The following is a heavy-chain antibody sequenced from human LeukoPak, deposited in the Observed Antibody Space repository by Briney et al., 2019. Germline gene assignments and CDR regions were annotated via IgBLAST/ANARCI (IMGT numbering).Heavy chain of an antibody. J-gene: IGHJ4*02. CDR2: MNPNSGNT. CDR3: ARGGLNGPYASGSYGLIDL. Sequence: GASVKVSCKASGYTFTGYYMHWVRQAPGQGLEWMGWMNPNSGNTGYAQKFQGRVTMTRNTSISTAYMELSSLRSEDTAVYYCARGGLNGPYASGSYGLIDLWGQGTLVTVSS. CDR1: GYTFTGYY. V-gene: IGHV1-8*02. D-gene: IGHD3-10*01.